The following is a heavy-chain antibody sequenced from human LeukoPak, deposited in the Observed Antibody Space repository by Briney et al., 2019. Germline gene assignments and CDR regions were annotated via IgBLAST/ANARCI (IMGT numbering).Heavy chain of an antibody. V-gene: IGHV4-61*02. CDR3: ARESPTFPDFWSGPDAFDI. D-gene: IGHD3-3*01. CDR2: IYTSGST. J-gene: IGHJ3*02. CDR1: GGSISSGSYY. Sequence: PSETLSLTCTVSGGSISSGSYYWSWIRQPAGKGLEWIGRIYTSGSTNYNPSLKSRVTISVDTSKNQFSLKLSSVTAADTAVYYCARESPTFPDFWSGPDAFDIWGQGTMVTVSS.